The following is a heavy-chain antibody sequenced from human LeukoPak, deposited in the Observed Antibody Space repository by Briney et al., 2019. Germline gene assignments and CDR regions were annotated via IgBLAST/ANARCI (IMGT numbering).Heavy chain of an antibody. D-gene: IGHD5-18*01. CDR3: ARGAWIQLWFGRGLGFDP. Sequence: ASVKVSCKASGYTFTSYDINWVRQATGQGLEWMGWMNPNSGNTGYAQKFQGRVTMTRNTSISTAYMELSSLRSEDTAVYYCARGAWIQLWFGRGLGFDPWGQGTLVIVSS. CDR1: GYTFTSYD. CDR2: MNPNSGNT. V-gene: IGHV1-8*01. J-gene: IGHJ5*02.